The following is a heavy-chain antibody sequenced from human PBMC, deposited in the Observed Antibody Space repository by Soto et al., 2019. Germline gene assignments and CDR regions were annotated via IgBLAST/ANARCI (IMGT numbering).Heavy chain of an antibody. V-gene: IGHV1-69*13. CDR2: IIPIFGTA. CDR3: ATGHDSSGYYGY. Sequence: GASVKVSCKASGGTFSSYAISWVRQAPGQGREWMGGIIPIFGTANYAQKFQGRVTITADESTSTAYMELSSLRSEDTAVYYCATGHDSSGYYGYWGQGTLVTVSS. CDR1: GGTFSSYA. D-gene: IGHD3-22*01. J-gene: IGHJ4*02.